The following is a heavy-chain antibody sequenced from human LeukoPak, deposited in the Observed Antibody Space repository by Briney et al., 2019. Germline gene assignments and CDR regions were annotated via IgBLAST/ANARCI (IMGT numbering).Heavy chain of an antibody. Sequence: SETLSLTCAVYGGSFSGYYWSWIRQPPGKGLEWIGEINHSGSTNYNPSLKRRVTISVDTSKNQFSLKLSSVTAADTAVYYCARRRAMVRGVIRTQYFDYWGQGTLVTVSS. CDR2: INHSGST. J-gene: IGHJ4*02. CDR3: ARRRAMVRGVIRTQYFDY. D-gene: IGHD3-10*01. V-gene: IGHV4-34*01. CDR1: GGSFSGYY.